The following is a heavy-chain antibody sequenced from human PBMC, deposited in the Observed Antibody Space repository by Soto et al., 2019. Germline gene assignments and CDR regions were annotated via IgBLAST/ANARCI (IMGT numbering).Heavy chain of an antibody. CDR1: GFTFSSYW. CDR3: ARDQSEGLVGITGDNYYYYYMDV. D-gene: IGHD2-21*01. Sequence: GGSLRLSCVASGFTFSSYWMSWVRQAPGKGLEWVANIKQDGSEKYYVDSVKGRFTISRDNAKNSLYLQMNSLRAEDTAVYYCARDQSEGLVGITGDNYYYYYMDVWGKGTTVTVSS. V-gene: IGHV3-7*01. CDR2: IKQDGSEK. J-gene: IGHJ6*03.